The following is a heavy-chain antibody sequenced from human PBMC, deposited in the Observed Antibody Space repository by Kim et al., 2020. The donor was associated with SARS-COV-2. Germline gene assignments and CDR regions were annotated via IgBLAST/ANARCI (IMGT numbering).Heavy chain of an antibody. Sequence: SVKVSCKASGGTFSSYAISWVRQAPGQGLEWMGGIIPIFGTANYAQKFQGRVTITADESTSTAYMELSSLRSEDTAVYYCARSLGYCSGGNCPYWFDPWGQGTLVTVSS. CDR3: ARSLGYCSGGNCPYWFDP. V-gene: IGHV1-69*13. D-gene: IGHD2-15*01. J-gene: IGHJ5*02. CDR1: GGTFSSYA. CDR2: IIPIFGTA.